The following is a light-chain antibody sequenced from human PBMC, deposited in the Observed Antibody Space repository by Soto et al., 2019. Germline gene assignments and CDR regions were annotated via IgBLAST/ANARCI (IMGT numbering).Light chain of an antibody. V-gene: IGKV3D-7*01. Sequence: PGERVTLSCRASQSVSSSYLTWYQQKPGQAPRLLLYGASTRATSIPARFSGSGSGTDFTLTISSLHPEYFAVYYCQQGYNSLTLGGGTKVDIK. CDR3: QQGYNSLT. CDR1: QSVSSSY. CDR2: GAS. J-gene: IGKJ4*01.